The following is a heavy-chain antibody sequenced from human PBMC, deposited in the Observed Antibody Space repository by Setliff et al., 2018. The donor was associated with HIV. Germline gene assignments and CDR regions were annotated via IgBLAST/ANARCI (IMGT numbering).Heavy chain of an antibody. V-gene: IGHV3-74*01. Sequence: GGSLRLSCAASGFTFSHYWMHWVRQGPGKGLVWVSRISDDGSSTGYAGSVKGRFTISRDNAKNTLFLHMNSLRPEDTAVYYCARDCRVGWVFTYGMDVWGQGTLVTVSS. CDR3: ARDCRVGWVFTYGMDV. D-gene: IGHD6-13*01. CDR1: GFTFSHYW. J-gene: IGHJ6*02. CDR2: ISDDGSST.